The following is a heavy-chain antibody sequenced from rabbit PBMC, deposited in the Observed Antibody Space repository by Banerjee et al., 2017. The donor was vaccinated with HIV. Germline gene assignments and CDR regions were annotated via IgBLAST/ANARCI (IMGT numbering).Heavy chain of an antibody. Sequence: QSLEESGGDLVKPGASLTLTCTASGFSFSSYWMCWVRQAPGKGLEWIGCIYTSSGSTAYVSWAKGRFAISRTSSTTVTLQMTSLTAADTATYFCAREEYVGYGYANLWGQGTLVTVS. V-gene: IGHV1S40*01. CDR3: AREEYVGYGYANL. CDR2: IYTSSGST. D-gene: IGHD6-1*01. CDR1: GFSFSSYW. J-gene: IGHJ4*01.